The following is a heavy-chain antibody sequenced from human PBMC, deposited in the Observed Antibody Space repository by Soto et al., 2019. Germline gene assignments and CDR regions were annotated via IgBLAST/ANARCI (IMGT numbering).Heavy chain of an antibody. Sequence: PGGSLRLSCKAPGFTFSSYWMHWVRQAPGKGLVWVARINSDGTTTHYADSVKGRFTISRDNAKNTMYRQRNSLRAEDTAVKYGCPRWNSNNWFDPWGQGTLVPVSS. J-gene: IGHJ5*02. D-gene: IGHD1-7*01. V-gene: IGHV3-74*01. CDR3: CPRWNSNNWFDP. CDR2: INSDGTTT. CDR1: GFTFSSYW.